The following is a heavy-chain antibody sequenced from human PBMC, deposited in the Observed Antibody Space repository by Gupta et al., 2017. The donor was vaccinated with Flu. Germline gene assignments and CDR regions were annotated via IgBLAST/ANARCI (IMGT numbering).Heavy chain of an antibody. V-gene: IGHV4-4*07. Sequence: QVQLQESGPGLVKPSETLSLTCTVSGGSISSYYWSWIRQPAGKGLEWIGRIYTSGSTNYNPSLKSRVTMSVDTSKNQFSLKLSSVTAADTAVYYCARDLGWGIAVAGTNWFDPWGQGTLVTVSS. CDR1: GGSISSYY. D-gene: IGHD6-19*01. J-gene: IGHJ5*02. CDR2: IYTSGST. CDR3: ARDLGWGIAVAGTNWFDP.